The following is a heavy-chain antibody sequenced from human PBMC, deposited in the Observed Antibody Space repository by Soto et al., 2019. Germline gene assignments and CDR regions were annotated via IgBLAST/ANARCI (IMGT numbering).Heavy chain of an antibody. V-gene: IGHV1-69*18. CDR1: GDTFSHYV. CDR2: LAPISGSP. J-gene: IGHJ3*01. D-gene: IGHD1-26*01. CDR3: ARIGMGRRQ. Sequence: VQMVQSGAEVKEPASSVKVSCTNSGDTFSHYVMSWVRQAPGQGLEWMGSLAPISGSPNYAESFEGRLTTSGYVGTRTMYMELTSLKYDETAVYYCARIGMGRRQWGQATMVTVAS.